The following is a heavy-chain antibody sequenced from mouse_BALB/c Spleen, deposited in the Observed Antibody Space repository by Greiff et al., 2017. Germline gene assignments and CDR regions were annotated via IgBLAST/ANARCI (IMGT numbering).Heavy chain of an antibody. V-gene: IGHV2-9*02. Sequence: QVQLQQSGPGLVAPSQSLSITCTVSGFSLTSYGVHWVRQPPGKGLEWLGVIWAGGSTNYNSALMSRLSISKDNSKSQVFLKMNSLQTDDTAMYYCASIYYGNYYAMDYWGQGTSVTVSS. CDR1: GFSLTSYG. J-gene: IGHJ4*01. CDR2: IWAGGST. D-gene: IGHD2-1*01. CDR3: ASIYYGNYYAMDY.